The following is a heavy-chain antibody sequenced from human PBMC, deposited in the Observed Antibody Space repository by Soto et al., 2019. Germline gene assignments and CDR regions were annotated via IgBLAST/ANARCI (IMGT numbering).Heavy chain of an antibody. J-gene: IGHJ4*02. D-gene: IGHD3-16*01. V-gene: IGHV4-34*01. Sequence: SETLSLTCAVYGGSFSGYYWSWICQPPGKGLEWIGEINHSGSTNYNPSLKSRVTISVDTSKNQFSLKLSSVTAADTAVYYCARTLCYDYVWACRGYFDYWGQGTLVTVSS. CDR1: GGSFSGYY. CDR2: INHSGST. CDR3: ARTLCYDYVWACRGYFDY.